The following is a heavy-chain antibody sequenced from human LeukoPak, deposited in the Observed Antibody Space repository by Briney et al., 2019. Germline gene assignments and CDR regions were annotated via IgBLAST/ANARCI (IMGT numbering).Heavy chain of an antibody. CDR2: IIPILGIA. D-gene: IGHD2-15*01. CDR1: GGTFSSYA. CDR3: ARDLVVVAAYAFDI. Sequence: GASVKVSCKASGGTFSSYAISWVRQAPGQGLEWMGRIIPILGIANYAQKFQGRVTITADKSTSTAYMELSSLRSEDTAVYYCARDLVVVAAYAFDIWGPGTMVTVSS. V-gene: IGHV1-69*04. J-gene: IGHJ3*02.